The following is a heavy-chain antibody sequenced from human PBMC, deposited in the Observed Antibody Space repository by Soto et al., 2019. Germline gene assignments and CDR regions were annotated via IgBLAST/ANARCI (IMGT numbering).Heavy chain of an antibody. CDR3: ARGQRFSDWFDP. V-gene: IGHV4-4*07. CDR2: IYSSGST. Sequence: QVQLQESGPGLVKPSETLSLTCTVYGGDISTYYWTWIRQPAGKGLEWVGRIYSSGSTKYNPSLKSRVTMSLDTSKNQFSLRLSSVTAADTAVYYCARGQRFSDWFDPWGQGTLVTVSS. D-gene: IGHD3-3*01. J-gene: IGHJ5*02. CDR1: GGDISTYY.